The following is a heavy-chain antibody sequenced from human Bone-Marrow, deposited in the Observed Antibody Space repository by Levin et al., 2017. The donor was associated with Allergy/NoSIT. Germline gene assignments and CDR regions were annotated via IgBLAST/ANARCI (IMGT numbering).Heavy chain of an antibody. CDR3: ARCNDYGDYRKTYYFDY. J-gene: IGHJ4*02. CDR2: ISGNGGST. CDR1: GFTFSSHA. D-gene: IGHD4-17*01. V-gene: IGHV3-23*01. Sequence: ETLSLTCAASGFTFSSHAMSWVRQAPGKGLEWVSIISGNGGSTYYADPVKGRFTISRDNSKSTLYLQMNTLRAEDTAVYYCARCNDYGDYRKTYYFDYWGQGTLITVAS.